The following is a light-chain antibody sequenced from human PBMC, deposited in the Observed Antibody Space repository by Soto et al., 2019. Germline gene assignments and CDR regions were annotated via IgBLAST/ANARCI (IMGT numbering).Light chain of an antibody. Sequence: QSALTQPRSVSGSPGQSVTISCTGTSSDVGGYNYVSRYQQHPGKAPKLMIYDVSKRPSGVPDRSSGSKSGNTASLTISGLQAEDEADYYCCSYAGSYTSNYVFGTGTKLTVL. CDR2: DVS. CDR3: CSYAGSYTSNYV. CDR1: SSDVGGYNY. J-gene: IGLJ1*01. V-gene: IGLV2-11*01.